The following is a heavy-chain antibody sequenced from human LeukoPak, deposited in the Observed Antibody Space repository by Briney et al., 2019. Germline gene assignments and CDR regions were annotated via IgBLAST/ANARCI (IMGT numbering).Heavy chain of an antibody. Sequence: PSETLSLTRTVSGGSISSYYWSWIRQPPGKGLEWIGYIYYSGSTNYNPSLKSRVTISVDTSKNQFSLKLSSVTAADTAVYYCARVTGIGYYYYYMDVWGKGTTVTVSS. D-gene: IGHD1-20*01. CDR3: ARVTGIGYYYYYMDV. CDR1: GGSISSYY. V-gene: IGHV4-59*08. J-gene: IGHJ6*03. CDR2: IYYSGST.